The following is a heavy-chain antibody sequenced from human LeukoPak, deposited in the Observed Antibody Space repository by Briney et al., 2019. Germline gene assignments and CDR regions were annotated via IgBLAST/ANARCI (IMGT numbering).Heavy chain of an antibody. CDR2: ISSDGNSK. CDR1: GFTFTTFG. CDR3: ATDGSGWYPGYY. V-gene: IGHV3-33*01. Sequence: GGSLRLSCTASGFTFTTFGMHWLRQAPGKGLEWVALISSDGNSKYYADSVKGRFTISRDNSKNTLYLQIGSLTAEDTAVDYRATDGSGWYPGYYWGQGTLVTVSS. J-gene: IGHJ4*02. D-gene: IGHD6-19*01.